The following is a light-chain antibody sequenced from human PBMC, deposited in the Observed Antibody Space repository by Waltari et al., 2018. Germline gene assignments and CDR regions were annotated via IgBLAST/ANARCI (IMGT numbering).Light chain of an antibody. CDR3: QVWDTNSDHLYV. Sequence: SYVLTQPPSVSVAPGQTARITCGGHNIGSQSVHWYQQKSGQAPVMVVYDDSDRPSGIPERFSGSKSGTTATLTISGVEAGDEADYYCQVWDTNSDHLYVFGSGTKVTVL. CDR1: NIGSQS. V-gene: IGLV3-21*02. CDR2: DDS. J-gene: IGLJ1*01.